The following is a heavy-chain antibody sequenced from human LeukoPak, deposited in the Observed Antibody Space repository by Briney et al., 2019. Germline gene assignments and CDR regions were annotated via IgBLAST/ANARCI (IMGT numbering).Heavy chain of an antibody. CDR2: MNPNSGDT. CDR3: ARARRGGNWFDP. Sequence: ASVKVSCKASGYTFTSYDINWVRQATGQELEWMGWMNPNSGDTGYAQRFQGRVTMTRNTSISTAYMELSSLRSEDTAVYYCARARRGGNWFDPWGQGTLVTVSS. D-gene: IGHD3-16*01. CDR1: GYTFTSYD. V-gene: IGHV1-8*01. J-gene: IGHJ5*02.